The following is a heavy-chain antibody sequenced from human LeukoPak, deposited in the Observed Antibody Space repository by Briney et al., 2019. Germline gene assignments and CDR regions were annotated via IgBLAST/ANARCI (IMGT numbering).Heavy chain of an antibody. CDR2: ISSSGSTI. CDR1: GFTFSSYA. CDR3: ARAQVVILYYFDY. D-gene: IGHD3-22*01. V-gene: IGHV3-48*04. Sequence: GGSLRLSCAASGFTFSSYAMSWVRQAPGKGLEWVSYISSSGSTIYYADSVKGRFTISRDNAKNSLYLQMNSLRAEDTAVYYCARAQVVILYYFDYWGQGTLVTVSS. J-gene: IGHJ4*02.